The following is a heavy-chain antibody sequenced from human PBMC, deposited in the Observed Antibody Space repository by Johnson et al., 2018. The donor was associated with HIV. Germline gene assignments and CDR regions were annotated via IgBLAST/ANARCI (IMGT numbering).Heavy chain of an antibody. CDR3: ARVGPGHAFDI. CDR1: GFTFSSYA. V-gene: IGHV3-30*04. J-gene: IGHJ3*02. Sequence: QVQLVESGGGLVQPGGSLRLSCSASGFTFSSYAMSWVRQAPGKGLEWVAVISYDGSNKYYAYSVKGRFTISRDNAKNSLYLQMNSLRAEDTALYYCARVGPGHAFDIWGQGTMVTVSS. CDR2: ISYDGSNK.